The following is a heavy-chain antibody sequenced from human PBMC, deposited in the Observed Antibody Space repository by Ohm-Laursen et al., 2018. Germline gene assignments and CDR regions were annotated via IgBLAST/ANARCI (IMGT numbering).Heavy chain of an antibody. CDR2: IVVGSGNT. CDR1: GFTFNSSA. V-gene: IGHV1-58*02. D-gene: IGHD6-19*01. Sequence: GSSVKVSCKASGFTFNSSAMQWVRQARGQRLEWIGWIVVGSGNTNYAQKFQERVTITRDMSTSTAYMELSSLRSEDTAVYYCAAALGYSSGLDYWGQGTLVTVSS. J-gene: IGHJ4*02. CDR3: AAALGYSSGLDY.